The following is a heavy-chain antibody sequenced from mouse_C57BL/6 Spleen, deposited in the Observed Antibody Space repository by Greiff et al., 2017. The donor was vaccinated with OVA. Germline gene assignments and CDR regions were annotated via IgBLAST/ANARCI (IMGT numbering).Heavy chain of an antibody. V-gene: IGHV1-52*01. CDR1: GYTFTSYW. J-gene: IGHJ2*01. Sequence: QVQLKQPGAELVRPGSSVKLSCKASGYTFTSYWMHWVKQRPIQGLEWIGNIDPSDSETHYNQKFKDKATLTVDKSSSTAYMQLSSLTSEDSAVYYCARYYYGSSNWGQGTTLTVSS. CDR2: IDPSDSET. CDR3: ARYYYGSSN. D-gene: IGHD1-1*01.